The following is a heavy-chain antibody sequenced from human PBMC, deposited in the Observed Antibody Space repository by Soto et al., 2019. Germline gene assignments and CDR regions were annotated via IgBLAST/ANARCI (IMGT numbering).Heavy chain of an antibody. D-gene: IGHD3-3*01. V-gene: IGHV4-39*01. Sequence: QLQLQESGPGLVKPSETLSLTCTVSGGSISSSSYYWGWIRQPPGKGLEWIGSIYYSGSTYYNPSLKSRVTVSVDTSKNQFSLKLSSVTAADTAVYYCAKTDFWSGYSIPSAWGQGTLVTVSS. CDR3: AKTDFWSGYSIPSA. CDR2: IYYSGST. J-gene: IGHJ5*02. CDR1: GGSISSSSYY.